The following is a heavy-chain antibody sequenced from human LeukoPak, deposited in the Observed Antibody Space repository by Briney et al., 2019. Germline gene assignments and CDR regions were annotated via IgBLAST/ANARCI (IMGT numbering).Heavy chain of an antibody. CDR3: ARTTAAGFFDY. J-gene: IGHJ4*02. Sequence: GGSLRLSCAAPGFTFISYSMNWVRQAPGKGLEWVSSISSSSSYIYYAGSVKGRFTISRDNANNSLYLQMNSLRAEDTAVYYCARTTAAGFFDYWGQGTLVTVSS. D-gene: IGHD6-13*01. CDR1: GFTFISYS. CDR2: ISSSSSYI. V-gene: IGHV3-21*01.